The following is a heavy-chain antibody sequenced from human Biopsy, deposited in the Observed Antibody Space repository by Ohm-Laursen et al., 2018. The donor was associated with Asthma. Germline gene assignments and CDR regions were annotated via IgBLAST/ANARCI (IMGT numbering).Heavy chain of an antibody. Sequence: GPSVKVSCKASGYTFINYAIHWVRQAPGQRLEWMGWINAGNGNTKYSQKFQGRVTITRDTSASTAYMDLSSLRSEDTAVYYCARTYYDFLTGQVNDAFDIWGQGTMVTVSS. CDR1: GYTFINYA. J-gene: IGHJ3*02. CDR3: ARTYYDFLTGQVNDAFDI. CDR2: INAGNGNT. D-gene: IGHD3-9*01. V-gene: IGHV1-3*01.